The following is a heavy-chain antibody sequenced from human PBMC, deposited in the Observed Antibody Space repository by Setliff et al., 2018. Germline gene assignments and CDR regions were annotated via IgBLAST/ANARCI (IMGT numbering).Heavy chain of an antibody. CDR3: ARLPLTGGWYDY. CDR1: GGSIISSSYY. D-gene: IGHD6-19*01. V-gene: IGHV4-39*01. J-gene: IGHJ4*02. Sequence: ASETLSLTCTVSGGSIISSSYYWGWIRQPPGKGLEWIGTTYYTGTTYYSPSLKSRVTISLDTSRNQFSLKVTSVTAADTAVYYCARLPLTGGWYDYWGQGTLVTVSS. CDR2: TYYTGTT.